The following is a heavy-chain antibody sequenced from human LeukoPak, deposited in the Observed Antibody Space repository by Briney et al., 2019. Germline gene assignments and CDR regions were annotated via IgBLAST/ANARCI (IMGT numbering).Heavy chain of an antibody. D-gene: IGHD3-16*02. CDR2: IYYSGST. V-gene: IGHV4-59*01. CDR1: GGSISSYY. J-gene: IGHJ4*02. Sequence: SETLSLTCTVSGGSISSYYWSWIRQPPGKGLEGIGYIYYSGSTNYIPSLKSRVTISVDTSKNQFSLKLSSVTAADTAVYYCARVRYDYVWGSYRYTLDYWGQGTLVTVSS. CDR3: ARVRYDYVWGSYRYTLDY.